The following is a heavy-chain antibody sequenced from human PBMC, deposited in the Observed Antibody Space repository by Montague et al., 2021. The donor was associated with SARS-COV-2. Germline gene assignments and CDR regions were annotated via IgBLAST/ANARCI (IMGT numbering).Heavy chain of an antibody. D-gene: IGHD3-10*01. J-gene: IGHJ6*03. CDR2: INHGGST. V-gene: IGHV4-34*01. CDR3: ARLRDGVVPSPILGVGPYYSYYYMDV. Sequence: SETLSLTCAVYGGSFSGNYWNWIRQPPGKGLEWIGEINHGGSTNYNPSLKSRLTISADTSKNLFSLKLTSVAAADTAVYYCARLRDGVVPSPILGVGPYYSYYYMDVWGKGTTVTVSS. CDR1: GGSFSGNY.